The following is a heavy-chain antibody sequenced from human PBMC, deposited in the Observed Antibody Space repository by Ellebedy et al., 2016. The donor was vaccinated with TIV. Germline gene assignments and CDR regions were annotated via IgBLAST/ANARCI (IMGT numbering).Heavy chain of an antibody. D-gene: IGHD1-26*01. CDR3: AKDLGIERQWGFDY. CDR1: GFTFSIYA. CDR2: LSRNGGGT. J-gene: IGHJ4*02. V-gene: IGHV3-23*01. Sequence: PGGSLRLSCAASGFTFSIYAMGWIRQAPGKGLEWVSPLSRNGGGTYYAGSVEGRFTISRDNSNNTLWLQMSGLRAEDTAGYFCAKDLGIERQWGFDYWGQGTLGTVSS.